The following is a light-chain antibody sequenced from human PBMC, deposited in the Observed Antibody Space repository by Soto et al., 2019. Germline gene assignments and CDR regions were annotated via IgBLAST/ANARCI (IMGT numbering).Light chain of an antibody. Sequence: DIQMTQSPSSLSASVGERVTITCRASQSFSTYLNWFQQKPGKAPKLLIYAASRLQSGVPSRFSGSESGTEFTLTISSLQPEDFATYYCQQSYSFPYTFGQGTKLEIK. CDR2: AAS. CDR3: QQSYSFPYT. V-gene: IGKV1-39*01. CDR1: QSFSTY. J-gene: IGKJ2*01.